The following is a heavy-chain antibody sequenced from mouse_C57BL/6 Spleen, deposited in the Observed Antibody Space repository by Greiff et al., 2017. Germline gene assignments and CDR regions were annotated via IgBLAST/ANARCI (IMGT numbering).Heavy chain of an antibody. D-gene: IGHD2-5*01. V-gene: IGHV1-81*01. CDR3: AMEDSDYGRFAY. CDR1: GYTFTSYG. J-gene: IGHJ3*01. Sequence: QVQLKQSGAELARPGASVKLSCKASGYTFTSYGISWVKQRTGQGLEWIGEIYPRSGNTYYNEKFKGKATLTADKSSSTAYMEIRRLTSEVSAVDFCAMEDSDYGRFAYWGQGTMVTVSA. CDR2: IYPRSGNT.